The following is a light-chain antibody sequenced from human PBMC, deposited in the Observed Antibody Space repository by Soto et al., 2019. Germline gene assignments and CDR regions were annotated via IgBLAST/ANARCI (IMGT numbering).Light chain of an antibody. V-gene: IGLV2-14*01. CDR1: SSDVGGYHY. Sequence: QSALTQPASVSGSPGQSITISCTGTSSDVGGYHYVSWYQLLPGKAPKLILFEVSIRPSGVSYRFSGSKSGNTASLTISGLQAEDDANYFCRSYSISTAYLFGTGTKLTVL. CDR2: EVS. CDR3: RSYSISTAYL. J-gene: IGLJ2*01.